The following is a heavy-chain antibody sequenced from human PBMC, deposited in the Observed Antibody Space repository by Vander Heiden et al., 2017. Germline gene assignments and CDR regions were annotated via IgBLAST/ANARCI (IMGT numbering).Heavy chain of an antibody. V-gene: IGHV1-69*01. J-gene: IGHJ6*02. Sequence: QVQLVQSGAEVKKPGSSVKVSCKASGGTFRSYAISWVRQAPGQGLEWMGGIIPIFGTANYAQKFQGRVTITADESTSTAYMELSSLRSEDTAVYYCARALLRGHYYYYYGMDVWGQGTTVTVSS. CDR3: ARALLRGHYYYYYGMDV. D-gene: IGHD2-15*01. CDR1: GGTFRSYA. CDR2: IIPIFGTA.